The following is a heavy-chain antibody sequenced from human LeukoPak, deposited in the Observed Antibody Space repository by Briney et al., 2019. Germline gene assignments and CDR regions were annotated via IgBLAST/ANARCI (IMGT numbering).Heavy chain of an antibody. CDR1: GVSISSGVYY. V-gene: IGHV4-30-4*01. CDR2: IYYSGST. Sequence: SETLSLTCTVSGVSISSGVYYWSWIRQPPGKGLEWIGYIYYSGSTYYNPSLKSRVTISVDTSKNQFSLKLSSVTAADTAVYYCARVRTPAVLFDYWGQGTLVTVSS. D-gene: IGHD2-2*01. CDR3: ARVRTPAVLFDY. J-gene: IGHJ4*02.